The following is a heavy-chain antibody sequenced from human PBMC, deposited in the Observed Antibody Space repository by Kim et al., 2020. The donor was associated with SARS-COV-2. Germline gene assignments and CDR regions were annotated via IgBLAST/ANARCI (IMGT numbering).Heavy chain of an antibody. D-gene: IGHD6-19*01. CDR2: K. Sequence: KNYAPKVQGRVTMTRDTSIRTAYMELSRRGSDDTAVYYCAREGAVYYFDYWGQGALVTVSS. CDR3: AREGAVYYFDY. J-gene: IGHJ4*02. V-gene: IGHV1-2*02.